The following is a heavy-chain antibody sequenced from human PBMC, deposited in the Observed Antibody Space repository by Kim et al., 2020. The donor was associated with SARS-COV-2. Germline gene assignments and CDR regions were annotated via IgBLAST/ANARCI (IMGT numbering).Heavy chain of an antibody. D-gene: IGHD2-21*02. J-gene: IGHJ4*02. V-gene: IGHV4-59*08. CDR2: IYYSGST. Sequence: SETLSLTCTVSGGSISSYYWSWIRQPPGKGLEWIGYIYYSGSTNYNPSLKSRVTISVDTSKNQFSLKLSSVTAADTAVYYCARHNRGDCLDYWGQGTLVTVSS. CDR3: ARHNRGDCLDY. CDR1: GGSISSYY.